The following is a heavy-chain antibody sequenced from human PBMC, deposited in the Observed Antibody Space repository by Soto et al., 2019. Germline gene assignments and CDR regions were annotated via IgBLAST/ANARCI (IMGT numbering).Heavy chain of an antibody. CDR1: GGTFSSYT. J-gene: IGHJ4*02. CDR3: AGAGGGWYPS. Sequence: QVQLVQSGAEVKKPGSSVKVSCKASGGTFSSYTISWVRQAPGQGLEWMGRIIPILGIANYAQKFQGRVTITADKTTSTAYMELGGLGPEDTAGDYCAGAGGGWYPSWGQGTLVTVSS. CDR2: IIPILGIA. V-gene: IGHV1-69*02. D-gene: IGHD2-15*01.